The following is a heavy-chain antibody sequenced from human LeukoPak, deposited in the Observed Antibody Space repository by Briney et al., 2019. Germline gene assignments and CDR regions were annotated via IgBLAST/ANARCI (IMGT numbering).Heavy chain of an antibody. CDR1: GYTFTSNY. CDR2: ISPSGGST. D-gene: IGHD3-3*01. Sequence: HGASVKVSCKAFGYTFTSNYMHWVRQAPGQGPEWMGVISPSGGSTTYAQKFQGRVTLTRDMSTSTDYLELSSLRSEDTAVYYCAREHHRYDFWSGYFSYYFDYWGQGTLVTVSS. V-gene: IGHV1-46*01. CDR3: AREHHRYDFWSGYFSYYFDY. J-gene: IGHJ4*02.